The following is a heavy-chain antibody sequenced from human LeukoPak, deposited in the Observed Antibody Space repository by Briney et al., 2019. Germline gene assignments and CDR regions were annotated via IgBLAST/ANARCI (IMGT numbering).Heavy chain of an antibody. J-gene: IGHJ1*01. CDR1: GFTYSSCG. CDR2: IGYGGSNK. Sequence: GRSLRLLCAASGFTYSSCGMHGARRARGKALEGGADIGYGGSNKYYTDSVKGQFTVSRDNSKNTLYLQMNSLRAEDTAVYYCARAADILTGYWEHWGQGTLVTVSS. V-gene: IGHV3-33*01. CDR3: ARAADILTGYWEH. D-gene: IGHD3-9*01.